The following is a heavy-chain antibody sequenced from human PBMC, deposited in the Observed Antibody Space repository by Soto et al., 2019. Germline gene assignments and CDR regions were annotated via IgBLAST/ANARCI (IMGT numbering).Heavy chain of an antibody. CDR3: ARGPTDYYDNSGDYSLDY. CDR1: GYTFITYG. V-gene: IGHV1-18*01. Sequence: QVQLVQSGAEVKEPGASVKVSCKASGYTFITYGMSWVRQAPGQGLDWMGWISTYNGDTKYADRFQVRVAMTTDTTTGTAYMELRSLRSDDTAVYYCARGPTDYYDNSGDYSLDYWGQGTLVTVSS. D-gene: IGHD3-22*01. CDR2: ISTYNGDT. J-gene: IGHJ4*02.